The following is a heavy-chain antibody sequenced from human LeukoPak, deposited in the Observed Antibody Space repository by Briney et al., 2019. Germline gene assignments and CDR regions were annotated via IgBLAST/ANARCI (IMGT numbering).Heavy chain of an antibody. Sequence: GGSLRLSCAASGFTFSSYAMSWVRQAPGKGLEWVSAISGSGGSTYYADSVKGRFTISRDNSKNTLYLQMNSLRAEDTAVYYCAKDYVQNYYDSSGYPNDAFGIWGQGTMVTVSS. D-gene: IGHD3-22*01. CDR2: ISGSGGST. CDR1: GFTFSSYA. CDR3: AKDYVQNYYDSSGYPNDAFGI. J-gene: IGHJ3*02. V-gene: IGHV3-23*01.